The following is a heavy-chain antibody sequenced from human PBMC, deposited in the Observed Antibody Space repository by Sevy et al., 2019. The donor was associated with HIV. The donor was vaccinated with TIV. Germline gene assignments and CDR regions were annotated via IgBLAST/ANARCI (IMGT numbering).Heavy chain of an antibody. V-gene: IGHV3-48*03. CDR2: ISSSGTTI. Sequence: GGSLRLSCAASGFTFSSYEMTWVRQAPGKGLEWISSISSSGTTIYYGDSVEGRFTISRDNPKNSLYLQMNSLRAEDTAVCYCARKGGAYDIGFDPWGQGTLVTVSS. CDR1: GFTFSSYE. D-gene: IGHD3-22*01. CDR3: ARKGGAYDIGFDP. J-gene: IGHJ5*02.